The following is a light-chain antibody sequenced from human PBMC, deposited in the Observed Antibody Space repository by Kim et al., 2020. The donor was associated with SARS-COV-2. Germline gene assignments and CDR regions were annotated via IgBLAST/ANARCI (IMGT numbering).Light chain of an antibody. CDR2: DAS. Sequence: LPHGERATLSCRASQSVSSYLAWYQQKPGQAPRLLIYDASNRATGIPARFSGSGSGTDFTLTISSLEPEDFAVYYCQQRSNWLLTFGGGTKVDIK. V-gene: IGKV3-11*01. J-gene: IGKJ4*01. CDR1: QSVSSY. CDR3: QQRSNWLLT.